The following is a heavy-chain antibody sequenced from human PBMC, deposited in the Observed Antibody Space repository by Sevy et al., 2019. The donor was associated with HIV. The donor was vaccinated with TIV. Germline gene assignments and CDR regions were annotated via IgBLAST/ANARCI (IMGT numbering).Heavy chain of an antibody. J-gene: IGHJ4*02. D-gene: IGHD5-12*01. V-gene: IGHV1-2*02. CDR1: GYTFTGYY. CDR3: ARDLYSGYDFGY. Sequence: ASVKVSCKASGYTFTGYYMHWVRQAPGQGLEWMGWINPNSGGTNYAQKFQGRVTMTRDTSTSTAYMGLSRLRSDDTAVYYCARDLYSGYDFGYWGQGTLVTVSS. CDR2: INPNSGGT.